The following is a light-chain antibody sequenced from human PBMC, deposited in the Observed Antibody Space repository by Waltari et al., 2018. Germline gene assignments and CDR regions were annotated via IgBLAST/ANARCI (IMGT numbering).Light chain of an antibody. V-gene: IGKV3-20*01. CDR1: QTINNNF. Sequence: IVLTQSPDTLSLTPGQSDTLPCRASQTINNNFLAWYQQKPGQAPRLIIHGASSRATGFPDRFSGSGSGTDFTLTINSLKPEDSAVYYCQQYDGSVLTFGGGTKVEI. CDR3: QQYDGSVLT. J-gene: IGKJ4*01. CDR2: GAS.